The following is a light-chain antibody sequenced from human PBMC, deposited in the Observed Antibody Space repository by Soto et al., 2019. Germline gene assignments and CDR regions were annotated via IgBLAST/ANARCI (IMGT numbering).Light chain of an antibody. V-gene: IGLV3-1*01. CDR1: KLGDKY. CDR3: QAWDSSTGVV. CDR2: GDS. Sequence: SYELTQPPSVSVSPGQTASITCSGDKLGDKYACWYQQKPGQSPVLVIYGDSKRPSGIPERFSGSNSGNTATLTISGTQAMDEADYYCQAWDSSTGVVFGGGPKLTVL. J-gene: IGLJ2*01.